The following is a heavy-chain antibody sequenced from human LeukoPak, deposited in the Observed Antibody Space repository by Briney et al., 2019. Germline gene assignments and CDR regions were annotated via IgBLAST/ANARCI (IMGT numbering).Heavy chain of an antibody. CDR2: ISHGGST. CDR1: GYSFSGDYY. D-gene: IGHD1-26*01. Sequence: SETLSLTCVVSGYSFSGDYYWGWIRQPPGKGLEWIGSISHGGSTYYNPSLKSRVTMSVDTSENQFSLNLRSVTATDTAVYYCAGVVGLIEAFDSWGQGTLVTVSS. CDR3: AGVVGLIEAFDS. V-gene: IGHV4-38-2*01. J-gene: IGHJ4*02.